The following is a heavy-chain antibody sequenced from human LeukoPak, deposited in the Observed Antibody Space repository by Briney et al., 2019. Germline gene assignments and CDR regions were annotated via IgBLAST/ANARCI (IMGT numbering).Heavy chain of an antibody. CDR3: ANNRYSSRWRGAFDV. Sequence: GGSLRLSCAASGFTFSSYAMSWVRQAPGKGLEWVSVISSSGGNTYYADSVKGRFTISRDNSKNTLYLQMNSLRAGDTAVYYCANNRYSSRWRGAFDVWGQGTMVTVSS. CDR1: GFTFSSYA. J-gene: IGHJ3*01. CDR2: ISSSGGNT. V-gene: IGHV3-23*01. D-gene: IGHD6-13*01.